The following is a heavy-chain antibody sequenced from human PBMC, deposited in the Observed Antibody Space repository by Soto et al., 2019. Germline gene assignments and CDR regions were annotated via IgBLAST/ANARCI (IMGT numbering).Heavy chain of an antibody. CDR3: ARVGYLRFLEWLFEGRNYYYYGMDV. J-gene: IGHJ6*02. CDR1: GGSIYTYY. Sequence: SETLSLTCNVSGGSIYTYYWNWIRQSPGKGLEWIGYISDGGSTNYNPSLKSRVTISVDTSKKQVSLKLSSVTAADTAVYYCARVGYLRFLEWLFEGRNYYYYGMDVWGQGTTVTVSS. CDR2: ISDGGST. V-gene: IGHV4-59*12. D-gene: IGHD3-3*01.